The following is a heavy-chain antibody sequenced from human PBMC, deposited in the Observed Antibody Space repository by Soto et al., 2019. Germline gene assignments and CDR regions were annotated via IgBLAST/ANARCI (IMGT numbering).Heavy chain of an antibody. CDR1: GFTFSSYG. J-gene: IGHJ6*03. V-gene: IGHV3-30*18. Sequence: QVQLVESGGDVVQPGRSLRLSCAASGFTFSSYGMHWVRQAPGKGLEWVAVISYDGSNKYYADSVKGRFTISRDNSKNTLYLQMNSLRAEDTAVYYCAKAPAYYYYYMDVWGKGTTVTVSS. CDR2: ISYDGSNK. CDR3: AKAPAYYYYYMDV.